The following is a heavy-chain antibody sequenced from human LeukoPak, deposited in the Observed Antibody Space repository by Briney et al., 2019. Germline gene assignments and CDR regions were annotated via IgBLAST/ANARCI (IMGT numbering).Heavy chain of an antibody. CDR2: ISAYNGNT. CDR1: GYTFTSYG. J-gene: IGHJ6*03. Sequence: ASVKVSCKASGYTFTSYGISWVRQAPGQGLEWMGWISAYNGNTNYAQKLQGRVTMTTDTSTSTVYMELSSLRSEDTAVYYCARGPRITLIRGGQWYYYMDVWGKGTTVTISS. V-gene: IGHV1-18*01. D-gene: IGHD3-10*01. CDR3: ARGPRITLIRGGQWYYYMDV.